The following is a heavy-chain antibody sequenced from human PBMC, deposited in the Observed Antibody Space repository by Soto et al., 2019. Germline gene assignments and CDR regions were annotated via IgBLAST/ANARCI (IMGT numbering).Heavy chain of an antibody. V-gene: IGHV1-46*01. CDR3: ARDSDSVVSSVPMGAGYYYNGLAI. CDR1: GYIFTSFY. J-gene: IGHJ6*02. Sequence: QVLLVQSGAEVKKPGASVKVSCKASGYIFTSFYMHWVRQAPGQGLEWMGIINPSGGRASYTQKFQGRLIMTRDPSTRTVYMELSSLRSEDTAVYYCARDSDSVVSSVPMGAGYYYNGLAIWGQGTTVTVSS. D-gene: IGHD2-15*01. CDR2: INPSGGRA.